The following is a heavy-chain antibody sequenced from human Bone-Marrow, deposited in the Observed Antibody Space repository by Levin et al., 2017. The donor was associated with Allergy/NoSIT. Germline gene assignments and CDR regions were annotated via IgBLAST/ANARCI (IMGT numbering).Heavy chain of an antibody. CDR3: ARAHFSGSYYVSFDY. J-gene: IGHJ4*02. CDR1: GGTFSSYA. CDR2: IIPIFGTA. V-gene: IGHV1-69*13. Sequence: PRASVKVSCKASGGTFSSYAISWVRQAPGQGLEWMGGIIPIFGTANYAQKFQGRVTITADESTSTAYMELSSLRSEDTAVYYCARAHFSGSYYVSFDYWGQGTLVTVSS. D-gene: IGHD1-26*01.